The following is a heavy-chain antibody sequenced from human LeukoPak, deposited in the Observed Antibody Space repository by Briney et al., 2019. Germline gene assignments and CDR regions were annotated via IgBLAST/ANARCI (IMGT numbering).Heavy chain of an antibody. CDR2: INHSGST. CDR3: ARGIVGATTERDY. D-gene: IGHD1-26*01. V-gene: IGHV4-34*01. J-gene: IGHJ4*02. CDR1: GGSFSGYY. Sequence: SETLSLTCAVYGGSFSGYYWSWIRQPPGKGLEWIGEINHSGSTNYNPSLKSRVTISVDTSKNQFSLKLSSVTAADTAVYYCARGIVGATTERDYWGQGTLVTVSS.